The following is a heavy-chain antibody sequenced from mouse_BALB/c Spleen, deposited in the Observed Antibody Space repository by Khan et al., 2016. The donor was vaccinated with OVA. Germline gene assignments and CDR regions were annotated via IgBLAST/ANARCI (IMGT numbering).Heavy chain of an antibody. D-gene: IGHD1-1*01. CDR3: ATSDFYGYYFDY. Sequence: EVQLVESGGGLVQPGGSRKLSCAASGFTFSSYGMHWVRQAPEKGLEWVAYISGDSNTIYYADTVKGRFTISRANPKKTLFLQMTSLMSEDTARYYCATSDFYGYYFDYWGPGTTLTVSS. CDR1: GFTFSSYG. CDR2: ISGDSNTI. V-gene: IGHV5-17*02. J-gene: IGHJ2*01.